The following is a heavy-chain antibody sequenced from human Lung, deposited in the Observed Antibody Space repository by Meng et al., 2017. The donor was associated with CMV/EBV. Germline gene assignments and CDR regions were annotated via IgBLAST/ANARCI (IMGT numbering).Heavy chain of an antibody. D-gene: IGHD2-15*01. Sequence: GGSLRLXXAAAGFTFSTYWMHCVRQTPGTGLVWVSRIISDGSTTTYADSVKGRFTISRDNAKNTLYLQMSSLRAEDSAVYYCVRDGKYCSSGTCDYYIMDLWGQGXTVTVSS. CDR1: GFTFSTYW. CDR3: VRDGKYCSSGTCDYYIMDL. CDR2: IISDGSTT. V-gene: IGHV3-74*01. J-gene: IGHJ6*02.